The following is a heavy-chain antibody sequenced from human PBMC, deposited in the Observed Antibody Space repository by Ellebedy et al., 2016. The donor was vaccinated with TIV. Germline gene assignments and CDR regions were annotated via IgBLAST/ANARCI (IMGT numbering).Heavy chain of an antibody. V-gene: IGHV4-59*08. CDR3: ARHAATVGAPNMDV. Sequence: SETLSLTCTVSGGSMHSYYWSWIRQPPVKGLEWIGYISYSMYYSGSTNYNPSLKSRVTISVDTSKNQFSLKLSSVTAADTAVYYCARHAATVGAPNMDVWGRGTTVTVSS. D-gene: IGHD4-23*01. CDR2: ISYSMYYSGST. J-gene: IGHJ6*03. CDR1: GGSMHSYY.